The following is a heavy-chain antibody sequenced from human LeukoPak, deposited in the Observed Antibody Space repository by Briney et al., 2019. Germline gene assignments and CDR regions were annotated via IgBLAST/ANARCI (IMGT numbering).Heavy chain of an antibody. V-gene: IGHV1-2*02. Sequence: ASVTVSCKASGYTFTGYYMHWVRQAPGQGLEWMGWINANSGGTNYAQKFQGRVTMTRDTSISTAYMELSRLRSDDTAVYYCARHAIDSSGYYLHYFDYWGQGTLVTVSS. J-gene: IGHJ4*02. CDR1: GYTFTGYY. CDR2: INANSGGT. D-gene: IGHD3-22*01. CDR3: ARHAIDSSGYYLHYFDY.